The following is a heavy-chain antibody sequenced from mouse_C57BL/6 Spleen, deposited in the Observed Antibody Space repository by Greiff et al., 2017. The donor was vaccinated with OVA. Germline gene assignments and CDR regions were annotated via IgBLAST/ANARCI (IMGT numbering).Heavy chain of an antibody. Sequence: EVQLQQSGAELVRPGASVKLSCTASGFNIKDDYMHWVKQRPEQGLEWIGWIDPENGDTEYASKFQGKATITADNSSNTAYLQLSSLTSEDTAVYYCTTGSKGYWGQGTTLTVSS. D-gene: IGHD1-3*01. CDR3: TTGSKGY. V-gene: IGHV14-4*01. J-gene: IGHJ2*01. CDR2: IDPENGDT. CDR1: GFNIKDDY.